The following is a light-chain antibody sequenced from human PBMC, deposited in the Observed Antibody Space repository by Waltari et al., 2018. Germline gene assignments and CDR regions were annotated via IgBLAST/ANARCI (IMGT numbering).Light chain of an antibody. CDR1: PSVSSS. Sequence: EVVMTQSPATLAVSPGETATLPCRASPSVSSSLAWYQQKPGQTPRLLIYGASTRATGIPVRFSGSGSGTEFTLTISSLQSEDFAVYYCLQYNNWPPWTFGQGTKVEIK. J-gene: IGKJ1*01. CDR2: GAS. CDR3: LQYNNWPPWT. V-gene: IGKV3-15*01.